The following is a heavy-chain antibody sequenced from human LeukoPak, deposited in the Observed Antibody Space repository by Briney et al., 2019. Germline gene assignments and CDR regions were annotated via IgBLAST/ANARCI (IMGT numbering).Heavy chain of an antibody. J-gene: IGHJ4*02. V-gene: IGHV3-7*01. CDR2: INQDGSVK. D-gene: IGHD6-19*01. CDR1: AFSFRTYW. Sequence: PGGSLRLSCVASAFSFRTYWKNWVRQAPGKGLEWVANINQDGSVKHYLDSVKGRFTISRDNAKNSLYLQMNSLRADDTAVYYCAVIDSNGWQVGLDYWGQGTQVTVSS. CDR3: AVIDSNGWQVGLDY.